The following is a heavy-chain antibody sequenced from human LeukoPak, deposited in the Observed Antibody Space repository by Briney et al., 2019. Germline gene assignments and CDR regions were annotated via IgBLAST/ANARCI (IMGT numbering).Heavy chain of an antibody. Sequence: SETLSLTCTVSGGSISCYYWSWIRQPPGKGLEWIGYIYYSGSTNYNPSLKSRVTISVDTSKNQFSLKLSSVTAADTAVYYCARDRCSSTSCSYFDYWGQGTLVTVSS. V-gene: IGHV4-59*01. CDR2: IYYSGST. CDR3: ARDRCSSTSCSYFDY. D-gene: IGHD2-2*01. J-gene: IGHJ4*02. CDR1: GGSISCYY.